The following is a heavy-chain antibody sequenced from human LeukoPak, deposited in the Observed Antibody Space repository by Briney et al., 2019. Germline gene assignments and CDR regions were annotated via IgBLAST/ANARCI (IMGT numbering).Heavy chain of an antibody. D-gene: IGHD3-22*01. CDR3: AGTPDSSGYYYRDYASQTLDY. V-gene: IGHV1-69*13. CDR2: IIPIFGTA. CDR1: GGTFSSYA. J-gene: IGHJ4*02. Sequence: SVKVSCKASGGTFSSYAISWVRQAPGQGLEWMGGIIPIFGTANYAQKFQGRVTITADESTSTAYMELSSLRSEDTAVYYCAGTPDSSGYYYRDYASQTLDYWGQGTLVTVSS.